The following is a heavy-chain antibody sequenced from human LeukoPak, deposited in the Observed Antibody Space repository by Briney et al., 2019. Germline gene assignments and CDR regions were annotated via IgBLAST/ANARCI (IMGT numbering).Heavy chain of an antibody. V-gene: IGHV7-4-1*02. CDR1: GYTFTSYA. CDR2: INTNTGNP. Sequence: ASVKVSCKASGYTFTSYAMNWVRQAPGQGLEWMGWINTNTGNPTYAQGFTGRFVFSLDTSVSTAYLQISSLKAEDTAVYYCARSRSLWFGELLQPGDYWGQGTLVTVSS. CDR3: ARSRSLWFGELLQPGDY. D-gene: IGHD3-10*01. J-gene: IGHJ4*02.